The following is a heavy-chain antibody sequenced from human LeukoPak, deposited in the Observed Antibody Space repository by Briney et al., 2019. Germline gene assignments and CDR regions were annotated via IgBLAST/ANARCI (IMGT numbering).Heavy chain of an antibody. CDR1: GGSTSSYY. CDR2: IYYSGST. Sequence: PSETLSLTCAVSGGSTSSYYWAWIRQPPGKGLEWIGTIYYSGSTYYNPSLKSRVTISVDTSKNQFSLKLSSVTAADTAVYYCARHEDWRSADLWGQGTMVTVSS. V-gene: IGHV4-39*01. D-gene: IGHD2-8*02. J-gene: IGHJ3*01. CDR3: ARHEDWRSADL.